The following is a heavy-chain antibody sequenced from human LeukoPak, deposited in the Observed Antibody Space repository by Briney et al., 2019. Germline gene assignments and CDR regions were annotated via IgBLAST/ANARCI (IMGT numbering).Heavy chain of an antibody. Sequence: ASVKVSCKVSGYTFTDYYMHWVQQAPGKGLEWMGLVDPEDGETMYAEKFQGRVTITADTSTDTAYMELSSLRSEDTAVYYCATDRKLGCPGSFDYWGQGTLVTVSS. D-gene: IGHD7-27*01. V-gene: IGHV1-69-2*01. CDR2: VDPEDGET. J-gene: IGHJ4*02. CDR3: ATDRKLGCPGSFDY. CDR1: GYTFTDYY.